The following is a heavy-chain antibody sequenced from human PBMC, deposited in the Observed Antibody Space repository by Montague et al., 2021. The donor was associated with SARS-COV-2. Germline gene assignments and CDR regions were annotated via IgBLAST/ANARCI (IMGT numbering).Heavy chain of an antibody. CDR2: TYYRSKWDS. CDR1: GDSVPSKSVA. CDR3: ASSGITLTGLDAFDI. V-gene: IGHV6-1*01. Sequence: CAISGDSVPSKSVAWNWIRQSPSRGLEWLGRTYYRSKWDSDYAEXVKRRLVITPDTSKNQVSLQLNSVIHEDTAVYFCASSGITLTGLDAFDIWGQGTMVTVSS. J-gene: IGHJ3*02. D-gene: IGHD3-9*01.